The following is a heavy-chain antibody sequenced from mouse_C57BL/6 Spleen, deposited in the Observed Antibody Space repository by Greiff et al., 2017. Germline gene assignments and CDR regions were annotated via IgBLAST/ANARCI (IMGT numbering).Heavy chain of an antibody. J-gene: IGHJ2*01. CDR3: ARKGYDDLDY. D-gene: IGHD2-2*01. CDR1: GFNIKDYY. V-gene: IGHV14-2*01. CDR2: IDPEDGET. Sequence: EVQLQESGAELVKPGASVKLSCTASGFNIKDYYMHWVKQRTEQGLEWIGRIDPEDGETKYAPTFQGKATITADTSSNTAYLQLSSLTSEDTAVYYCARKGYDDLDYWGQGTTLTVSS.